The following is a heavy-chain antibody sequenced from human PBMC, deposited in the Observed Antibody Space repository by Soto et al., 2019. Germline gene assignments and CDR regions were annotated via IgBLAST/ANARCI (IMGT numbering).Heavy chain of an antibody. CDR1: GGSISSYY. CDR2: IYYSGST. CDR3: ARDRFSGGSGSYTL. J-gene: IGHJ4*02. Sequence: NPSETLSLTCTVSGGSISSYYWSWIRQPPGKGLEWIGYIYYSGSTNYNPSLKSRVTISVDTSKNQFSLKLSSVTAADTAVYYCARDRFSGGSGSYTLWGQGTLVTVSS. V-gene: IGHV4-59*01. D-gene: IGHD3-10*01.